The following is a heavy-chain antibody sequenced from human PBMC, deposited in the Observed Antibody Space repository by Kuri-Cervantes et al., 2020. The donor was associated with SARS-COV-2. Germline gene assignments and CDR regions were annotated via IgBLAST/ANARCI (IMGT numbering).Heavy chain of an antibody. D-gene: IGHD2-15*01. CDR3: ATAPAVVAANWFDP. V-gene: IGHV1-24*01. Sequence: ASVKVSCKVSGYTLTGLSMHWVRQAPGKGLEWMGGFDPEDGETIYAQKFQGRVTMTEDTSTDTAYMELSSLRSEDTAVYYCATAPAVVAANWFDPWGQGTLVTVSS. CDR2: FDPEDGET. CDR1: GYTLTGLS. J-gene: IGHJ5*02.